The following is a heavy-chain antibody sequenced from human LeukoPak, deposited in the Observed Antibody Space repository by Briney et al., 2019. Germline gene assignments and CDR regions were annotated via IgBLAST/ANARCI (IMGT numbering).Heavy chain of an antibody. V-gene: IGHV4-34*01. CDR1: GGSFSGYY. Sequence: KSSETLSLTCAVYGGSFSGYYWSWIRQPPGKGLEWIGEINHSGSTNYNPSLKSRVTISVDTSKNQFSLKLSSVTAADTAVYYCARFSSSYYFDYWGKGTLVTVSS. D-gene: IGHD6-6*01. CDR2: INHSGST. J-gene: IGHJ4*02. CDR3: ARFSSSYYFDY.